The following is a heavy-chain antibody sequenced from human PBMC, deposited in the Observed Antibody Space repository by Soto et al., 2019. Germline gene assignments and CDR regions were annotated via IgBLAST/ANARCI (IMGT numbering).Heavy chain of an antibody. V-gene: IGHV3-30-3*01. D-gene: IGHD2-8*01. CDR3: AKDQRRTITCQLDY. CDR1: GFTFSTYA. Sequence: GGSLRLSCAVSGFTFSTYAMNWVRQAPGKGLEWVAVISYDGSNTYYADSVKGRFTISRDNMMYLQMNRMRAEETAEKYGAKDQRRTITCQLDYWGQGTLVTVSS. CDR2: ISYDGSNT. J-gene: IGHJ4*02.